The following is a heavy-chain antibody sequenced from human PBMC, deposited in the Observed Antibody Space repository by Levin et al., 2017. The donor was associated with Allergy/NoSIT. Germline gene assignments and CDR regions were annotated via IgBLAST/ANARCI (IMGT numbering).Heavy chain of an antibody. CDR1: GFTFSSFG. V-gene: IGHV3-33*01. J-gene: IGHJ6*03. CDR3: ARGAADGPYHYYYYMDV. Sequence: GESLKISCAASGFTFSSFGIHWVRQAPGKGLEWVALIWYDGSNKYYADSVKGRFTISRDHPKNTLYLQVNSLRAEDPAVYYCARGAADGPYHYYYYMDVWGKGTTVTVSS. D-gene: IGHD6-13*01. CDR2: IWYDGSNK.